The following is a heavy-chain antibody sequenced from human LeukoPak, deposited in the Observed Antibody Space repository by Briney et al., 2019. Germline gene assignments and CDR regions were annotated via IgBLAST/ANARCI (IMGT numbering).Heavy chain of an antibody. V-gene: IGHV1-2*02. CDR1: GYTFSGYY. CDR3: ARGVSWHIDY. CDR2: INPNSGGT. J-gene: IGHJ4*02. D-gene: IGHD6-6*01. Sequence: ASVKVSCKASGYTFSGYYMHWVQQAPGQGLEWMGWINPNSGGTNYAQKFQGRVTMTRDTSISTAYMELGRLRSDDTAIFYCARGVSWHIDYWGQGTLVSVSS.